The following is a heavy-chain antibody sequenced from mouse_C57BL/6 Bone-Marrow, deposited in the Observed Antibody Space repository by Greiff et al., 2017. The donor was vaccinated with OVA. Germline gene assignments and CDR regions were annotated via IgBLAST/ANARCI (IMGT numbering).Heavy chain of an antibody. CDR1: GFTFSDYG. D-gene: IGHD2-3*01. J-gene: IGHJ3*01. Sequence: EVKLVESGGGLVKPGGSLKLSCAASGFTFSDYGMHWVRQAPEKGLEWVAYISSGSSTIYYADTVKGRFTISRDNAKNTLFLQMTSLRSEDTAMYYCARQGIYDGYYEFAYWGQGTLVTVSA. CDR2: ISSGSSTI. V-gene: IGHV5-17*01. CDR3: ARQGIYDGYYEFAY.